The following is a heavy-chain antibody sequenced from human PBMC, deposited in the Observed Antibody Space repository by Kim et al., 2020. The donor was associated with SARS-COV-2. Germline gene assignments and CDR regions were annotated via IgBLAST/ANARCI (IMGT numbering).Heavy chain of an antibody. V-gene: IGHV3-53*04. Sequence: SVKGRFSISRHNSKNTLYLQMNSLRAEEQAVYYCASRGAMPYYYDYGMDVWGQGTTVTVSS. D-gene: IGHD2-2*01. J-gene: IGHJ6*02. CDR3: ASRGAMPYYYDYGMDV.